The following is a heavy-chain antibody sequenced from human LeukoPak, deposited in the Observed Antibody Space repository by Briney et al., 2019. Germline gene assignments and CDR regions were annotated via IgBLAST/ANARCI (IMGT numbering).Heavy chain of an antibody. CDR2: IFYSGST. J-gene: IGHJ6*02. Sequence: PSETLSLTCTVSGGSISSGDHYWTWIRQPPGKGLEWIGYIFYSGSTYYNPSLESRVTMSVDTSKNQFSLKLRYVTAADTAVYYCARGGFTMVRGAYYYYGMDVWGQGTTVTVSS. D-gene: IGHD3-10*01. CDR1: GGSISSGDHY. V-gene: IGHV4-30-4*01. CDR3: ARGGFTMVRGAYYYYGMDV.